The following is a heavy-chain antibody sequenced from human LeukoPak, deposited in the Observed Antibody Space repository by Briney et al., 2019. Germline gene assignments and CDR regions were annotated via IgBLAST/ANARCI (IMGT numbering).Heavy chain of an antibody. J-gene: IGHJ4*02. CDR3: ARDLGYSYGYWNY. V-gene: IGHV3-7*01. D-gene: IGHD5-18*01. CDR1: GFTFSSYW. Sequence: PGGSLRLSCAASGFTFSSYWMSWVRQAPGKGLEWVANIKQDGSEKYYVDSVKGRFTISRDNAKISLYLQMNSLRAEDTAVYYCARDLGYSYGYWNYWGQGTLVTVSS. CDR2: IKQDGSEK.